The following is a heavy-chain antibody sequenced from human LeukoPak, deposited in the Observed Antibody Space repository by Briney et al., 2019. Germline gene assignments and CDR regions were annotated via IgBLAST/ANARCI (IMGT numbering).Heavy chain of an antibody. CDR2: ISAYNGNT. Sequence: ASVKVSCKASGYTFTSYGISWVRQAPGQGLEWMGWISAYNGNTNYAQKLQGRVTMTTDTSTSTAYMELRSLRSDDTAVYYCARDHTIFGVATMGWFDPWGQGTLVTVSS. CDR1: GYTFTSYG. V-gene: IGHV1-18*01. J-gene: IGHJ5*02. CDR3: ARDHTIFGVATMGWFDP. D-gene: IGHD3-3*01.